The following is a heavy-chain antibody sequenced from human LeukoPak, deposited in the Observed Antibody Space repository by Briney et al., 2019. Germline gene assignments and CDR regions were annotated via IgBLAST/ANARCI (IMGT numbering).Heavy chain of an antibody. CDR1: GYTFTGYY. CDR3: ARGIVVVVAADYYGMDV. Sequence: ASVKVSCKASGYTFTGYYMHWVRQAPGQGLEWIGWINPNSGGTNYAQKFQGRVTMTRDTSISTAYMELSRLRSDDTAVYYCARGIVVVVAADYYGMDVWGQGTTVTVSS. D-gene: IGHD2-15*01. CDR2: INPNSGGT. V-gene: IGHV1-2*02. J-gene: IGHJ6*02.